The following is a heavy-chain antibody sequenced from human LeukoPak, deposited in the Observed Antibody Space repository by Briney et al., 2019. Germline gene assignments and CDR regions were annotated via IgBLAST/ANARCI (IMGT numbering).Heavy chain of an antibody. CDR1: GYTFTGYY. D-gene: IGHD6-13*01. J-gene: IGHJ5*02. CDR2: MNPNSGNT. V-gene: IGHV1-8*02. CDR3: ARGLAAAGNGWFDP. Sequence: ASVKVSCKASGYTFTGYYMHWVRQATGQGLEWMGWMNPNSGNTGYAQKFQGRVTMTRNTSISTAYMELSSLRSEDTAVYYCARGLAAAGNGWFDPWGQGTLVTVSS.